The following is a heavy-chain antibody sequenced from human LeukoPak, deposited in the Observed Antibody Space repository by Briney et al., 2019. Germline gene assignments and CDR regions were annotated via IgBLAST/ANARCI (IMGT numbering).Heavy chain of an antibody. CDR1: GYIFTSYW. V-gene: IGHV5-51*01. CDR3: ARRDGYAVDY. Sequence: GASLKISCQGSGYIFTSYWLGWVRQMPGKGLEWMGIIYPGDSDTRYSPSFQGQVTISADKSISTAYLQWSSLKASDTAMYYCARRDGYAVDYWGQGTLVTVSS. D-gene: IGHD5-24*01. J-gene: IGHJ4*02. CDR2: IYPGDSDT.